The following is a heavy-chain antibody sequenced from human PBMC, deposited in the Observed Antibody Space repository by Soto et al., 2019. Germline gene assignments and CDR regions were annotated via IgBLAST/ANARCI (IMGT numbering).Heavy chain of an antibody. CDR3: ARCGTSYYDIVTGYYGEAAFDI. CDR1: GGTFSNYT. CDR2: IIPILGIA. V-gene: IGHV1-69*02. D-gene: IGHD3-9*01. J-gene: IGHJ3*02. Sequence: QVQLVQSGAEVKKPGSSVKVSCRASGGTFSNYTISWVRQAPGQGLEWMGRIIPILGIANYAQKFQGRVTITADKPTSTAYMELSSLRSEDTAVYYCARCGTSYYDIVTGYYGEAAFDIWGQGTMVTVSS.